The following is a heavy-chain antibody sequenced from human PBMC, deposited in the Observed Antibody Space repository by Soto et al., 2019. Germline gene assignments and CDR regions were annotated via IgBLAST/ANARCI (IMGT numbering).Heavy chain of an antibody. CDR3: VHGRDGYNKGAFDY. CDR2: IYWDDDK. D-gene: IGHD5-12*01. Sequence: QITLKESGPTLVKPTQTLTLTCTFSGFSLGTGGVGVGWIRQPPGKALEWLAVIYWDDDKRYSPSLKSRLTITKDTSKNQVVLTMTNMDPVDTATYYCVHGRDGYNKGAFDYWGQGTLVTVSS. V-gene: IGHV2-5*02. CDR1: GFSLGTGGVG. J-gene: IGHJ4*02.